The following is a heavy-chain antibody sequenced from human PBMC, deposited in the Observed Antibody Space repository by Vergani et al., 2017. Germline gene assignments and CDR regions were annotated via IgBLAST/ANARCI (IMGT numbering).Heavy chain of an antibody. J-gene: IGHJ6*03. Sequence: QVQLVQSGAEVKKPGSSVKVSCKASGGTFSSYAISWVRQAPGQGLEWMGRIIPILGTANYAQKFQGRVTSTADESTSTAYMERSSLRSEDTAVYYCARDAEKLVPTFGTIFGVAPHYYYMDVWGKGTTVTVSS. CDR1: GGTFSSYA. CDR2: IIPILGTA. V-gene: IGHV1-69*11. CDR3: ARDAEKLVPTFGTIFGVAPHYYYMDV. D-gene: IGHD3-3*01.